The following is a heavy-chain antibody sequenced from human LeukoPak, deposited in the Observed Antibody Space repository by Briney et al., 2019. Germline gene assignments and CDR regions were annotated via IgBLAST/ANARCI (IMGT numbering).Heavy chain of an antibody. CDR1: GFTFSDYY. CDR2: ISSSGGTI. V-gene: IGHV3-11*01. Sequence: PGRSLRLSCAASGFTFSDYYMSWIRQAPGKGLEWISYISSSGGTIYYADSVKGRFTISRDNAKKSLYLQMNSLRAEDTAVYCCARLEWLRLRYFDYWGQGTLVTVSS. J-gene: IGHJ4*02. D-gene: IGHD5-12*01. CDR3: ARLEWLRLRYFDY.